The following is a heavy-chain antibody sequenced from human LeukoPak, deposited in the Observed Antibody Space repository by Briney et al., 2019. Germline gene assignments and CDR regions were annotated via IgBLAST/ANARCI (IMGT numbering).Heavy chain of an antibody. J-gene: IGHJ4*02. D-gene: IGHD1-26*01. CDR1: GFTVSSNY. CDR2: IYSGGST. V-gene: IGHV3-66*01. Sequence: GGSLRLSCAASGFTVSSNYMSWVRQAPGKGLEWVSVIYSGGSTYYADSVKGRFTISRDNSKNTLYLQMNSLRAEDTAVYYCARDRWELESRYFDYWGQGTLVTVSS. CDR3: ARDRWELESRYFDY.